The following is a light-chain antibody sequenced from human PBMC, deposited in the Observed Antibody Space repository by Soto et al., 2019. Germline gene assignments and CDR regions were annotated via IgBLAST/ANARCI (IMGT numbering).Light chain of an antibody. CDR2: EVT. CDR3: SSYAGSDNVL. CDR1: SSDVGGYNY. J-gene: IGLJ2*01. V-gene: IGLV2-8*01. Sequence: QSVPTQPPSASGSPGQSVTISCTGISSDVGGYNYVSWYQQHPGKAPKLMIYEVTKRPSGVPDRFSGSRSGDTASLTVSGLQAEDEADYYCSSYAGSDNVLFGGGTKVTVL.